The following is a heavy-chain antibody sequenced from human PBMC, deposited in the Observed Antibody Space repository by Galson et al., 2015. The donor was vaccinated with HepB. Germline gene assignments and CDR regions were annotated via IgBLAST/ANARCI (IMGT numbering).Heavy chain of an antibody. CDR3: ARDHPSDWYFPSLRY. Sequence: SLRLSCAASGFTFSSYWMSWVRQAPGKGLEWVANIKQDGSEKYYVDSVKGRFTISRDNAKNSLYLQMNSLRAEDTAVYYCARDHPSDWYFPSLRYWGQGTLVTVSS. CDR1: GFTFSSYW. V-gene: IGHV3-7*03. J-gene: IGHJ4*02. CDR2: IKQDGSEK. D-gene: IGHD2-21*02.